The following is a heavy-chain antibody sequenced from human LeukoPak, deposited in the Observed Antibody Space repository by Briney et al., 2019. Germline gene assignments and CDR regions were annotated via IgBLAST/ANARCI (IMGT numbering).Heavy chain of an antibody. CDR2: IWYDGNNK. V-gene: IGHV3-33*01. CDR3: ARDPCGGDCYAFDI. D-gene: IGHD2-21*02. Sequence: GGSLRLSCAASGFTFSSYGMHWVRQAPGKGLEWVAGIWYDGNNKYYADSVKGRFTISRDNSKNTLYLQMNSLRAEDTAVYYCARDPCGGDCYAFDIWGQGTMVTVSS. CDR1: GFTFSSYG. J-gene: IGHJ3*02.